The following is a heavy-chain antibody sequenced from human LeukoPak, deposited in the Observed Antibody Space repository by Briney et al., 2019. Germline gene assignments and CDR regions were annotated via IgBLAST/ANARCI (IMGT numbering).Heavy chain of an antibody. V-gene: IGHV1-8*01. CDR3: AALIVGATSFDY. D-gene: IGHD1-26*01. Sequence: ASVKVSCKASGYTFTSYDINWVRQATGQGLEWMGWMNPSSGNTGYAQKFQGRVTMTRNTSISTAYMELSSLRSEDTAVYYCAALIVGATSFDYWGQGTLVTVSS. J-gene: IGHJ4*02. CDR2: MNPSSGNT. CDR1: GYTFTSYD.